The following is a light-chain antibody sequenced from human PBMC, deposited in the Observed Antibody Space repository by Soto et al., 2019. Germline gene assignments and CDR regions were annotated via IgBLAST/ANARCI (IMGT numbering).Light chain of an antibody. Sequence: QSALTQPASVSGSPGQSITISCTGTSSDVGSYNLVSWYQQHPGKAPKLMIYEDIERPSGVSNRFSGSKSGNTASLTISGLQTEEGADYYCCSYAGGTSVVFGGGTKLTVL. J-gene: IGLJ2*01. CDR1: SSDVGSYNL. V-gene: IGLV2-23*01. CDR2: EDI. CDR3: CSYAGGTSVV.